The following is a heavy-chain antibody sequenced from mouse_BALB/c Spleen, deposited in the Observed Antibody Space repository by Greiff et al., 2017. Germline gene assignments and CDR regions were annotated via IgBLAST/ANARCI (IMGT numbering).Heavy chain of an antibody. CDR1: GFSLTSYG. CDR2: IWAGGST. CDR3: ARAYGYDSYAMDY. Sequence: VKLMESGPGLVAPSQSLSITCTVSGFSLTSYGVHWVRQPPGKGLEWLGVIWAGGSTNYNSALMSRLSISKDNSKSQVFLKMNSLQTDDTAMYYCARAYGYDSYAMDYWGQGTSVTVSS. V-gene: IGHV2-9*02. D-gene: IGHD2-2*01. J-gene: IGHJ4*01.